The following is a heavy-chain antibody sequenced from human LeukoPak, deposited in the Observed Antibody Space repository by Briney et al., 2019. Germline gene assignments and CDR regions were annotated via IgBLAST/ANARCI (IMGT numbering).Heavy chain of an antibody. CDR2: INHSGST. J-gene: IGHJ3*02. Sequence: SETLSLTCAVYGGSFSGYYWSWIRQPPGKGLEWIGEINHSGSTNYNPSLKSRVTISVDTSKNQFSLKLSSVTAADTAVYYCARDGEGVGASQAFDIWGQGTMVTVSS. CDR3: ARDGEGVGASQAFDI. V-gene: IGHV4-34*01. D-gene: IGHD1-26*01. CDR1: GGSFSGYY.